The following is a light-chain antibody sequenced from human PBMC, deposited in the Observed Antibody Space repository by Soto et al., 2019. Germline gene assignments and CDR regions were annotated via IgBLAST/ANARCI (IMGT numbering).Light chain of an antibody. CDR1: QSISSH. Sequence: DIQMTQSPSSLSASIGDRVTITCRASQSISSHLYWFQQKPGQAPKLLIYAASSLQSGVPSRFSGSGSGTDFTLTISSLQPEDFATYFCQQSCSNSITFGQGTRLDIE. CDR3: QQSCSNSIT. CDR2: AAS. V-gene: IGKV1-39*01. J-gene: IGKJ5*01.